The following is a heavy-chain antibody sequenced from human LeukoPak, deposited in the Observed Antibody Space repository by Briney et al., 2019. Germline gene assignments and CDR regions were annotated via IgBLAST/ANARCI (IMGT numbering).Heavy chain of an antibody. J-gene: IGHJ4*02. D-gene: IGHD3-3*01. CDR2: VHYSGST. Sequence: SETLSLTCTVSGGSISSYYWGWIRQPPGKGLEWIGSVHYSGSTYYNPSLKSRVTISMDTSKNQFSLKLSSVTAADTAVYYCARHGRDDFWSGYYDWGQGTWSPSPQ. CDR3: ARHGRDDFWSGYYD. V-gene: IGHV4-39*01. CDR1: GGSISSYY.